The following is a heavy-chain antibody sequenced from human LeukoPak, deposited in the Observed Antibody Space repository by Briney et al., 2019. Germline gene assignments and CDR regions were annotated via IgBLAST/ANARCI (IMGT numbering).Heavy chain of an antibody. V-gene: IGHV3-21*01. Sequence: GGSLRLSCAASGFTFSSYTMHWIRQAPGKGLEWVSSISGSNSYIFYADSVKGRFTVSRDNAKDSLYLQMNSLRAEDTAVYYCARGRTSGSSWPFDYWGQGTPVTVSS. D-gene: IGHD6-13*01. CDR2: ISGSNSYI. CDR1: GFTFSSYT. CDR3: ARGRTSGSSWPFDY. J-gene: IGHJ4*02.